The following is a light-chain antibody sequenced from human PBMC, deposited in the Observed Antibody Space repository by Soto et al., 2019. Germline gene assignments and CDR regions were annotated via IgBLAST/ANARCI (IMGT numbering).Light chain of an antibody. Sequence: EFVLTQSPATLSLSPEERATLSGRASQSVSSYLAWYQQKPGQAPRLLIYDASNRATGIPARFSGTGSGTDFTLTINNLEPEDFAVYYCQVRTNWSIAFGRGTRLEIK. V-gene: IGKV3-11*01. CDR1: QSVSSY. CDR2: DAS. J-gene: IGKJ5*01. CDR3: QVRTNWSIA.